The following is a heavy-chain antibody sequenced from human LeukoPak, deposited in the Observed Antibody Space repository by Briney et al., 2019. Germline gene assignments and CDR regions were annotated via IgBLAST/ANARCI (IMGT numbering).Heavy chain of an antibody. V-gene: IGHV1-2*02. CDR2: INPNSGGT. CDR1: GYTFTCYY. Sequence: ASVKVSCKASGYTFTCYYMHWVRQAPGQGLEWMGWINPNSGGTNYAQKFQGRVTMTRDTSISTAYMELSRLRSDDTAVYYCARVAVGATYSWFDPWGQGTLVTVSS. CDR3: ARVAVGATYSWFDP. J-gene: IGHJ5*02. D-gene: IGHD1-26*01.